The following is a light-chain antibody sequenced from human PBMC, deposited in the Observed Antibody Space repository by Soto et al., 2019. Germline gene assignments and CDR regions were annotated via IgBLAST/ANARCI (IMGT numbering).Light chain of an antibody. Sequence: DIQMTQSPSSLSASVGDTVTITCRASQSIGMFSSWYQQKPGKAPKLLIYATSSLQSGVPSRFSGSGSGTDFTLTISSLQPEDFATYYCQQSYSTPPGTFGQGTKVDIK. V-gene: IGKV1-39*01. J-gene: IGKJ1*01. CDR2: ATS. CDR1: QSIGMF. CDR3: QQSYSTPPGT.